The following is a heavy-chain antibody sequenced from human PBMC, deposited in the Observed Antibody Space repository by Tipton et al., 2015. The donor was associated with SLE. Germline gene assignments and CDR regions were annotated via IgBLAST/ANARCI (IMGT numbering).Heavy chain of an antibody. J-gene: IGHJ5*02. V-gene: IGHV4-59*01. CDR1: GGSISSYY. CDR3: ARMRGGYNAHH. D-gene: IGHD5-24*01. Sequence: LRLSCTVSGGSISSYYWNWIRQPAGKGLEWIGYISYSGNTNYNPSVRSRVSISLDTSKNQFSLKVKSVTTADTAVYYCARMRGGYNAHHWGQGILVTVSS. CDR2: ISYSGNT.